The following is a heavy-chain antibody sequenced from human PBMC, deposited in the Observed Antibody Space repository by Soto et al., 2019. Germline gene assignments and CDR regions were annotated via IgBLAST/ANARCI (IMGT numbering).Heavy chain of an antibody. D-gene: IGHD3-3*01. CDR2: ISSSSSTI. J-gene: IGHJ4*02. CDR1: GFTFSSYS. Sequence: EVQLVESGGGLVQPGGSLRLSCAASGFTFSSYSMNWVRQAPGKGLEWVSYISSSSSTIYYADSVKGRFTISRDNAKNSLSLQLTRLRAEDTAGYDGARAYLRFLEWVTAPLDFWGQGGLVTFSA. V-gene: IGHV3-48*01. CDR3: ARAYLRFLEWVTAPLDF.